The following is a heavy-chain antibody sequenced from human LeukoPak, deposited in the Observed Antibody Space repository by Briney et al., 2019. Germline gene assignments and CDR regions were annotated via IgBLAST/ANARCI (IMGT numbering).Heavy chain of an antibody. CDR1: GGSISSSSYY. CDR2: IYYSGST. V-gene: IGHV4-39*01. J-gene: IGHJ6*02. CDR3: ARRGEMATTQDYYCGMDV. D-gene: IGHD5-24*01. Sequence: SETLSLTCTVSGGSISSSSYYWGWIRQPPGKGLEWIGSIYYSGSTYYNPSLKSRVTISVDTSKNQFSLKLSSVTAADTAVYYCARRGEMATTQDYYCGMDVWGQGTTVTVSS.